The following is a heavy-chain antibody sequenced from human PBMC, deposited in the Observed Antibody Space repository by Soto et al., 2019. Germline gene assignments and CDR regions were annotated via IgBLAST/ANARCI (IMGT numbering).Heavy chain of an antibody. D-gene: IGHD6-19*01. Sequence: GQGLEWMGWISAYNGNTNYAQKLQGRVTMTTDTSTSTAYMELRSLRSDDTAVYYCARGLYSSGWYPDAFDIWGQGTMVTVSS. CDR2: ISAYNGNT. CDR3: ARGLYSSGWYPDAFDI. V-gene: IGHV1-18*01. J-gene: IGHJ3*02.